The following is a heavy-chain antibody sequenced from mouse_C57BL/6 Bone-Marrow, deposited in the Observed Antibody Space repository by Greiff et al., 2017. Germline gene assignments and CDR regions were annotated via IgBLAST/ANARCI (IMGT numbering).Heavy chain of an antibody. D-gene: IGHD1-1*01. CDR1: GYTFTSYG. Sequence: LEESGAELARPGASVKLSCKASGYTFTSYGISWVKQRTGQGLEWIGEIYPRSGNTYYNEKFKGKATLTADKSSSTAYMELRSLTSEDSAVYFCARYGYYGSSDYWGQGTTLTVSS. V-gene: IGHV1-81*01. J-gene: IGHJ2*01. CDR3: ARYGYYGSSDY. CDR2: IYPRSGNT.